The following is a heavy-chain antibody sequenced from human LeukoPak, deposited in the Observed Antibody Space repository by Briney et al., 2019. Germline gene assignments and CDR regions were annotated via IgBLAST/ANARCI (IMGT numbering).Heavy chain of an antibody. D-gene: IGHD3-9*01. Sequence: ASVKVSCKASGYTFTSYYMHWVRQAPGQGLEWMGIINPSGGSTSYAQKFQGRVTMTRDTSTSTVYMELSSLRSEDTAVYYCASEVRYFDWPRTYYYYGMDVWGQGTTVTVSS. CDR1: GYTFTSYY. J-gene: IGHJ6*02. CDR3: ASEVRYFDWPRTYYYYGMDV. V-gene: IGHV1-46*03. CDR2: INPSGGST.